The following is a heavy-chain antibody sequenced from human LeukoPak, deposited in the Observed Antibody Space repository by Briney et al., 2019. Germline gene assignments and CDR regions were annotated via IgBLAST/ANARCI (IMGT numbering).Heavy chain of an antibody. CDR3: ARSSPGWSTFYYYYYMDV. CDR1: GGSISSSNW. J-gene: IGHJ6*03. Sequence: PSGTLSLTCAVSGGSISSSNWWSWVRQPPGKGLEWIGEIYHSGSTNYNPSLKSRVTISVDKSKNQFSLKLSSVTAADTAVYYCARSSPGWSTFYYYYYMDVWGKGTTVTISS. CDR2: IYHSGST. V-gene: IGHV4-4*02. D-gene: IGHD6-19*01.